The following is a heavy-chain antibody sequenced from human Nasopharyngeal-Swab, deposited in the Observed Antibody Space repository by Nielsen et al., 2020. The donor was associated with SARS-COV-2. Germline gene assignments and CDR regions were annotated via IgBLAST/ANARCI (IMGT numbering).Heavy chain of an antibody. V-gene: IGHV3-23*01. D-gene: IGHD1-26*01. J-gene: IGHJ4*02. CDR2: INRSGGST. CDR3: GKVPEVSGTKSYYFDY. Sequence: LKISCAASGFTFSSSAISWVRQAPGKGLEWVSAINRSGGSTYYADSVKGRFTITIDNSKNTLYLQMNSLRAEDTAVYYCGKVPEVSGTKSYYFDYWGQGTLVTVSS. CDR1: GFTFSSSA.